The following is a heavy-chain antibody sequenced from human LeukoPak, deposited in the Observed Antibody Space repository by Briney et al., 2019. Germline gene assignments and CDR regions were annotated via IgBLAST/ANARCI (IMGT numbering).Heavy chain of an antibody. D-gene: IGHD3-9*01. CDR3: ATRLTGRDPYYFDY. J-gene: IGHJ4*02. V-gene: IGHV4-59*01. Sequence: SSETLSLTCTVSGGSISSYYWSWIRQPPGKGLEWIGYIYYSGSTNYNPSLKSRVTISVDTSKNQFSLKLSSVTAADTAVYYCATRLTGRDPYYFDYWGQGTLVTVSS. CDR1: GGSISSYY. CDR2: IYYSGST.